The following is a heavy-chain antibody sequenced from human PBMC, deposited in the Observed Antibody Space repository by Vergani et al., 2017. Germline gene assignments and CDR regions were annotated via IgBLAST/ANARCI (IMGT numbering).Heavy chain of an antibody. V-gene: IGHV3-30*18. CDR3: AKMITGYCSGGSCYSVFFDY. CDR1: EFTLRSYG. Sequence: QVQLVESGGGVAQPGRSLRLSCEASEFTLRSYGMPWVGRAPGKGLEGVAVISYDGSNKYYADSVKGRFTISRDNSKNTLYLQMNSLRAEDTAVYYCAKMITGYCSGGSCYSVFFDYWGQGTLVTVSS. J-gene: IGHJ4*02. CDR2: ISYDGSNK. D-gene: IGHD2-15*01.